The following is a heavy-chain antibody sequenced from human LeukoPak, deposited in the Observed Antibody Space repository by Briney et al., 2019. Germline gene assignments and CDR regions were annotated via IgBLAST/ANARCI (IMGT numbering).Heavy chain of an antibody. CDR1: GFTFSSYS. Sequence: PGGSLRLFCAASGFTFSSYSMNWVRQAPGKGLEWVSSISSSSSYIYYADSVKGRFTISRDNAKNSLYLQMNSLRAEDTAVYYCARGDCSSTSCYPWDYWGQGTLVTVSS. V-gene: IGHV3-21*01. D-gene: IGHD2-2*01. CDR2: ISSSSSYI. J-gene: IGHJ4*02. CDR3: ARGDCSSTSCYPWDY.